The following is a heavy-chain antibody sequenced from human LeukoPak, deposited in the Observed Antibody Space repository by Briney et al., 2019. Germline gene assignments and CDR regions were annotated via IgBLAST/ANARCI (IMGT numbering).Heavy chain of an antibody. D-gene: IGHD6-25*01. CDR1: GGSFSGYY. V-gene: IGHV4-34*01. CDR2: INHSGST. Sequence: PSETLSPTCAVYGGSFSGYYWSWIRQPPGEGLEWIGEINHSGSTNYNPSLKSRVTISVDTSKNQFSLKLSSVTAADTAVYYCASSGGWGSKHADYWGQGTLVTVSS. CDR3: ASSGGWGSKHADY. J-gene: IGHJ4*02.